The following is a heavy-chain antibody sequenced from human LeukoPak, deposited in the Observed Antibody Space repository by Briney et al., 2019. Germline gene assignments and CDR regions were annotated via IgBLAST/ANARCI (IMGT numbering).Heavy chain of an antibody. Sequence: IPGGSLRLSCATSGFTFSGAWMTWVRQVPGKGLEWVGRIKSKIDGGTTDYAAPVKDRFTISRDDSENSLYLQMNSLKVEDTAVYYCTTDLGYYGSSGYFWVEYWGQGTLVTVSS. V-gene: IGHV3-15*01. J-gene: IGHJ4*02. CDR2: IKSKIDGGTT. CDR1: GFTFSGAW. CDR3: TTDLGYYGSSGYFWVEY. D-gene: IGHD3-22*01.